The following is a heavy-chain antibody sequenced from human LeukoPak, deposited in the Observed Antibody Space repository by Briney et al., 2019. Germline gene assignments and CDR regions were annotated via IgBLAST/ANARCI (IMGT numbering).Heavy chain of an antibody. CDR2: ISSSSSYI. V-gene: IGHV3-21*01. CDR3: ARGSMIFVLDAEYFQH. CDR1: GFTFSSYS. J-gene: IGHJ1*01. Sequence: GGSLRLSCAASGFTFSSYSMNWVRQAPGKGLEWVSSISSSSSYIYYADSVKGRFTISRDNSKNTLYLQMNSLRAEDTAVYYCARGSMIFVLDAEYFQHWGQGTLVTVSS. D-gene: IGHD3-22*01.